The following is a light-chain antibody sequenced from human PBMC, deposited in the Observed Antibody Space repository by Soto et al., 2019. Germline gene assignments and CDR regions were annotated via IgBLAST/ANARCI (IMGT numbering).Light chain of an antibody. CDR1: SSDVGGHNY. V-gene: IGLV2-14*01. J-gene: IGLJ1*01. CDR3: KSYRTNTTLV. Sequence: QSAGSPPASVCRSPGQSISISCTGTSSDVGGHNYVSWYQQHPGKAPNILIYEITNRPSGVSHRFSGSRSGNTAFLTISGLQAEEEVDHYCKSYRTNTTLVSGTGTKFTXL. CDR2: EIT.